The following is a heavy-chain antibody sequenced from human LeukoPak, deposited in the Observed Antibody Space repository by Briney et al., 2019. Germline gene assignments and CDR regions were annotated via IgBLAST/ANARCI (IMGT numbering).Heavy chain of an antibody. D-gene: IGHD5-18*01. CDR3: VKDGDTAMVTFDY. Sequence: GESLRLSCSASGFTFSSYAMHWVRQAPGKGLEYVSAISSNGGSTYYADSVKGRFTISRDNSKNTLYLQMSSLRAEDTAVYYCVKDGDTAMVTFDYWGQGTLVTVSS. J-gene: IGHJ4*02. CDR1: GFTFSSYA. CDR2: ISSNGGST. V-gene: IGHV3-64D*06.